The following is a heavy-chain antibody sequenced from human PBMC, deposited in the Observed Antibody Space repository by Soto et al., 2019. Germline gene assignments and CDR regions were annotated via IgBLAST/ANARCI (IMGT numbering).Heavy chain of an antibody. V-gene: IGHV1-18*01. CDR2: ISGYNGNT. D-gene: IGHD4-4*01. J-gene: IGHJ6*03. CDR1: GYTFRRYG. CDR3: AKADSNYAGRFSYYYMDV. Sequence: QVQLVQSGTEVKKPEASVKLSCKASGYTFRRYGISWVRQAPGQGPEWMGWISGYNGNTHYPQKFQGKVTMSTDTSTSTAYMELRSLRSDDTAVYYCAKADSNYAGRFSYYYMDVWGNGTLVTVSS.